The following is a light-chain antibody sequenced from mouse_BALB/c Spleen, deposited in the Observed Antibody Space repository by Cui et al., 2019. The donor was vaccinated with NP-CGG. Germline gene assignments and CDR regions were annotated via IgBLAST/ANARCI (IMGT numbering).Light chain of an antibody. CDR3: ALWYSNHWV. V-gene: IGLV1*01. Sequence: QSLVNQQSALTTSPGETVTLTCRSSTGAVTTSNYANWVQEKPDHLFTGLIGGTNNRAPGVPARFSGSLIGDKAALTITGAQTEDEAIYFCALWYSNHWVFGGGTKLTVL. J-gene: IGLJ1*01. CDR1: TGAVTTSNY. CDR2: GTN.